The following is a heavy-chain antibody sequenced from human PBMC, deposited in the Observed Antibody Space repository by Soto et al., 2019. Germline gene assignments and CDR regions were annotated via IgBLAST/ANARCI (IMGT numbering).Heavy chain of an antibody. D-gene: IGHD6-19*01. J-gene: IGHJ5*02. CDR3: ARGVSDSSGWYLGWFDP. CDR1: GYTFTSYD. V-gene: IGHV1-8*01. CDR2: MNPNSGNT. Sequence: QVQLVQSGAEVKKPGASVKVSCKASGYTFTSYDINWVRQATGQGLEWMGWMNPNSGNTGYAQKFQGRVTMTRNTSKSTAYSGLGSLRSEATAVYYRARGVSDSSGWYLGWFDPWGQGTLVTVSS.